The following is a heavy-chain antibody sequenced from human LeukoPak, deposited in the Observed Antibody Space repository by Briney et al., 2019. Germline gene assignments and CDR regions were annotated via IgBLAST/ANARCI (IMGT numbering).Heavy chain of an antibody. CDR1: GGSISSYY. V-gene: IGHV4-59*01. CDR3: ARRHGYNYRDAFDI. CDR2: IYYSGST. Sequence: SETLSLTCTVSGGSISSYYWSWIRQPPGKGLEWIGYIYYSGSTNYNPSLKSRVTISVDTSKNQFSLKLSSVTAADTAVYYCARRHGYNYRDAFDIWGQGTMVTVSS. D-gene: IGHD5-24*01. J-gene: IGHJ3*02.